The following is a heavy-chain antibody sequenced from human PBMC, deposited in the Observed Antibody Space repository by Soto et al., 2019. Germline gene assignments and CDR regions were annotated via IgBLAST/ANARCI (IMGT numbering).Heavy chain of an antibody. CDR2: ISSSSSYI. D-gene: IGHD3-3*01. J-gene: IGHJ3*02. CDR1: GFTFSSYS. CDR3: ASARLRFLEWPTDAFDI. V-gene: IGHV3-21*01. Sequence: GGSLRLSCAASGFTFSSYSMNWIRQAPGKGLEWVSSISSSSSYIYYADSVKGRFTISRDNAKNSLYLQMNSLRAEDAAVYYCASARLRFLEWPTDAFDIWGQGTMVTVSS.